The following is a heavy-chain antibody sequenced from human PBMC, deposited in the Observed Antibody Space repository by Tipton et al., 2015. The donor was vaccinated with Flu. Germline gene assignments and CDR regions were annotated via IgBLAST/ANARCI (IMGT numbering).Heavy chain of an antibody. Sequence: TLSLTCSVSGDPITRGSYYWAWIRQPAGKGLEWIGHVYTNKNTNYNPSLESRVTISLDTSKNQFSLRLTSVTAADTSVYYCARRDYSNYVSEPKNWFDPWGQGTLVTVSS. CDR2: VYTNKNT. V-gene: IGHV4-61*09. CDR3: ARRDYSNYVSEPKNWFDP. CDR1: GDPITRGSYY. D-gene: IGHD4-11*01. J-gene: IGHJ5*02.